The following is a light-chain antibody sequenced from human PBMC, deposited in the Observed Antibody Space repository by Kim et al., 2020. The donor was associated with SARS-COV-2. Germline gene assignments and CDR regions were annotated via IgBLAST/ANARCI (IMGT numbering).Light chain of an antibody. CDR2: SNS. V-gene: IGLV1-44*01. CDR1: RSNIDINT. J-gene: IGLJ2*01. CDR3: AAWDDSLYGLL. Sequence: QSVLTQPPSVSGTPGQSVTISCSGGRSNIDINTVTWYLHLPGTAPKVLIYSNSYRPSGVPDRFSGSKSGTSASLDISGLQSEDEGDYYCAAWDDSLYGLLFGGGTQLTVL.